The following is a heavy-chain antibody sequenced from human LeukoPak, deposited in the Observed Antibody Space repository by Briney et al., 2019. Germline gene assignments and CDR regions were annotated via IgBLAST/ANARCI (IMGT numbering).Heavy chain of an antibody. V-gene: IGHV3-33*01. Sequence: GGSLRLSCAASGFTFRSFGMHWVRQAPGKGLEWLAVIWNDGSNKYYADSVKGRFTISRDNSKNTLYLQMNSLRAEDTAVYSCARASGPFDYWGQGTLVTVSS. J-gene: IGHJ4*02. CDR3: ARASGPFDY. D-gene: IGHD3-10*01. CDR1: GFTFRSFG. CDR2: IWNDGSNK.